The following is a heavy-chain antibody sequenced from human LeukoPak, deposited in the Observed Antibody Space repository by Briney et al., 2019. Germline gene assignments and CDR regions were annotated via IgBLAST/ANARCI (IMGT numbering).Heavy chain of an antibody. CDR2: FDPEDGET. J-gene: IGHJ5*02. Sequence: GASVKVSCKVSGYTLTELSMHWVRQAPGKGLEWMGGFDPEDGETIYAQKFQGRVTMTEDTSTDTAYMELSRMRSEDTAVYYCATLLWFGELFGWFDPWGQGTLVTVSS. CDR3: ATLLWFGELFGWFDP. CDR1: GYTLTELS. D-gene: IGHD3-10*01. V-gene: IGHV1-24*01.